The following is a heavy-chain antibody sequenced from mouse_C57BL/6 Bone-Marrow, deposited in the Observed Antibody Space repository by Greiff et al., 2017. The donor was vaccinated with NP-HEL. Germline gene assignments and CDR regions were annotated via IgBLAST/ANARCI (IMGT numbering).Heavy chain of an antibody. Sequence: EVQLVESGGGLVQPGGSLQLSCAASGFTFSDYYMYWVRQTPEKRLEWVAYISNGGGSTYYPDTVKGRFTLSRDNAKNTRYLQMSRLKSEDAAMYYCARPYYYGSEGFAYWGQGTLVTVSA. CDR1: GFTFSDYY. D-gene: IGHD1-1*01. J-gene: IGHJ3*01. CDR3: ARPYYYGSEGFAY. V-gene: IGHV5-12*01. CDR2: ISNGGGST.